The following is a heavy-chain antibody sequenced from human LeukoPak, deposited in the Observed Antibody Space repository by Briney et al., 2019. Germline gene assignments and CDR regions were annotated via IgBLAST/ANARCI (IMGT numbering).Heavy chain of an antibody. Sequence: ASVKVSCKASGYTFTGYYMHWVRQAPGQGLEWMGWMNPNSGNTGYAQKFQGRVTMTRNTSISTAYMELSSLRSEDTAVYYCARGSPISRYSYATWWFDPWGQGTLVTVSS. V-gene: IGHV1-8*02. CDR3: ARGSPISRYSYATWWFDP. D-gene: IGHD5-18*01. CDR2: MNPNSGNT. J-gene: IGHJ5*02. CDR1: GYTFTGYY.